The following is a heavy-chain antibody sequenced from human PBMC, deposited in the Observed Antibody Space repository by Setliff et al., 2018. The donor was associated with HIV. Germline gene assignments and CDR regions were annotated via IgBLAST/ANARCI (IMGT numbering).Heavy chain of an antibody. V-gene: IGHV4-4*07. Sequence: SETLSLTCTVSGDSISCYYWTWIRQPAGKGLEWIGRIYTSGSTNYNPSLKSRVTMSVDTSKNQFSLKLNSVIAADTAVYYCARGLNSYGSGSYLPLGYWGQGTLVTVSS. CDR1: GDSISCYY. CDR3: ARGLNSYGSGSYLPLGY. CDR2: IYTSGST. D-gene: IGHD3-10*01. J-gene: IGHJ4*02.